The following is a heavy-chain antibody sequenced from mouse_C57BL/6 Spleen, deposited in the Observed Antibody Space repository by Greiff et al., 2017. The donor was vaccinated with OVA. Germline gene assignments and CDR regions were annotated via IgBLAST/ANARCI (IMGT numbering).Heavy chain of an antibody. CDR1: GYTFTDYY. V-gene: IGHV1-76*01. Sequence: QVQLQQSGAELVRPGASVTLSCKASGYTFTDYYINWVKQRPGQGLEWIARIYPGSGNTYYNEKFKGKATLTAEKSSSTAYMQLSSLTSEDSAVYFCARNWDYFDYWGQGTTLTVSS. J-gene: IGHJ2*01. CDR2: IYPGSGNT. D-gene: IGHD4-1*01. CDR3: ARNWDYFDY.